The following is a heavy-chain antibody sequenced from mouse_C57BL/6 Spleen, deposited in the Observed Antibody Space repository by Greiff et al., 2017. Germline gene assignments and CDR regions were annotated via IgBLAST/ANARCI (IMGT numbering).Heavy chain of an antibody. CDR2: IDPISGGT. J-gene: IGHJ4*01. D-gene: IGHD2-3*01. V-gene: IGHV1-72*01. Sequence: VQLQQPGAELVKPGASVKLSCKASGYTFTSYWMHWVKQRPGRGLEWIGRIDPISGGTKYNEKFKSKATLTVDKPSSTAYMQLSSLTSEDSAVYYCAREENDGYYPGAMDYWGQGTSVTVSS. CDR3: AREENDGYYPGAMDY. CDR1: GYTFTSYW.